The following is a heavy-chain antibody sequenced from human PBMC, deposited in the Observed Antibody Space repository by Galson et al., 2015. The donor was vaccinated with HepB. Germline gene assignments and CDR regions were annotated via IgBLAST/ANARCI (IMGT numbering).Heavy chain of an antibody. V-gene: IGHV3-23*01. CDR2: ISGSGGGT. Sequence: MNWVRQAPGKGLEWVSTISGSGGGTYYADSVKGRFTISRDNSKNTLYLQMNSLRADDTAVYYCAKDHSSSAIAYYYYAMDVWGQGTTVTVSS. D-gene: IGHD6-13*01. CDR3: AKDHSSSAIAYYYYAMDV. J-gene: IGHJ6*02.